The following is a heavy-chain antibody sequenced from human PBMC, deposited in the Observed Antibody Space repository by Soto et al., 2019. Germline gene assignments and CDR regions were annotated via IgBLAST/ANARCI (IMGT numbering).Heavy chain of an antibody. D-gene: IGHD3-3*01. Sequence: PSETLSLTCTVSGGSMSSYYWSWIRQPPGKGLEWIGYIYYSGSTYYNPSLKSRVTISVATSKNQFSLKLSSVTAADTAVYYCAEYYVFWIGYCRWGQGTLVTVSS. J-gene: IGHJ4*02. V-gene: IGHV4-59*06. CDR2: IYYSGST. CDR1: GGSMSSYY. CDR3: AEYYVFWIGYCR.